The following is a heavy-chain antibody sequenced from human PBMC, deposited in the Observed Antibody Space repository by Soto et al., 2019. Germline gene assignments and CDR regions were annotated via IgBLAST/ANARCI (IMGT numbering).Heavy chain of an antibody. J-gene: IGHJ4*02. CDR3: ARHSSGWGYYFDY. V-gene: IGHV4-4*02. CDR1: GGSISSSNW. Sequence: PSETLSLTCAVSGGSISSSNWWSWVRQPPGKGLEWIGEIYHSGSTNYNPSLKSRVIISADKSKNQFSLILTSVTAADTAVYYCARHSSGWGYYFDYWGQGTLVTVSS. D-gene: IGHD6-19*01. CDR2: IYHSGST.